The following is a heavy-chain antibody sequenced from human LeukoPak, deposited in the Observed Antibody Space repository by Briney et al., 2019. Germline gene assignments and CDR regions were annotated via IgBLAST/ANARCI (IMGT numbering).Heavy chain of an antibody. D-gene: IGHD2-15*01. CDR1: GFTFSSYA. Sequence: GGSLRLSCAASGFTFSSYAMHWVRQAPGKGLEWVAVISYDGSNKYYADSVKGRFTISRDNSKNTLYLQMNSLRAEDTAVYYCARRISLEYWGQGTLVTVSS. CDR2: ISYDGSNK. CDR3: ARRISLEY. J-gene: IGHJ4*02. V-gene: IGHV3-30-3*01.